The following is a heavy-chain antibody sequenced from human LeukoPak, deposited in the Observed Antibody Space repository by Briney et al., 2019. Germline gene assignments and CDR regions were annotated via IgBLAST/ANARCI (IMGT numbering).Heavy chain of an antibody. CDR2: MNLNSGNT. CDR1: GYIFTSYD. Sequence: GASVKVSCKPAGYIFTSYDINWVGQATGQGLGGMGWMNLNSGNTGYAPKFQGRVTIPSNTSINTAYKALSSLRSEHTAVCYCARGRGGSSNYYYYYMDVWGRGTTVTVSS. V-gene: IGHV1-8*03. D-gene: IGHD2-15*01. J-gene: IGHJ6*03. CDR3: ARGRGGSSNYYYYYMDV.